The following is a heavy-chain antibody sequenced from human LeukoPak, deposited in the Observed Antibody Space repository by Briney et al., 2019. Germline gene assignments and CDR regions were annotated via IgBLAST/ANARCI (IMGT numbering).Heavy chain of an antibody. CDR1: GGSFSNYY. D-gene: IGHD5-24*01. Sequence: SETLSLTCAVSGGSFSNYYWTWIRQPPGMGLEWIGEIHPSGSTNYNPSLTSRVTISVDTSTNQFSLRLTSVTAADTAFYYCSRGTDAYKVGVDWGRGTLVTVSS. CDR2: IHPSGST. CDR3: SRGTDAYKVGVD. J-gene: IGHJ4*02. V-gene: IGHV4-34*01.